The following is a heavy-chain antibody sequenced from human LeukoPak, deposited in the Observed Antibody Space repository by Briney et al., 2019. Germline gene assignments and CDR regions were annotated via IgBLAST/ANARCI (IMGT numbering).Heavy chain of an antibody. J-gene: IGHJ5*02. CDR1: GGSISSSSYY. Sequence: SETLSLTCTVSGGSISSSSYYWSWIRQPPGKGLEWIGYIYYSGSTNYNPSLKSRVTISVDTSKNQFSLKLSSVTAADTAVYYCARVGVTMIVTTWGQGTLVTVSS. CDR2: IYYSGST. D-gene: IGHD3-22*01. CDR3: ARVGVTMIVTT. V-gene: IGHV4-61*01.